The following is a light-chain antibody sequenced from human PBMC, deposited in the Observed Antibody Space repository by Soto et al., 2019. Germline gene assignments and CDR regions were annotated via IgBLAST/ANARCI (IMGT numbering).Light chain of an antibody. CDR2: AAA. Sequence: AIQMAQSPSSLSASVGVRVTITCRASQGIGNDVGWFQQKPGKAPKLLIYAAATLQSGVPSRFSGSRSGKDFTLTISSLQPEDFATYCCLQGHNYPLTVGGGTKVQIK. J-gene: IGKJ4*01. CDR3: LQGHNYPLT. V-gene: IGKV1-6*02. CDR1: QGIGND.